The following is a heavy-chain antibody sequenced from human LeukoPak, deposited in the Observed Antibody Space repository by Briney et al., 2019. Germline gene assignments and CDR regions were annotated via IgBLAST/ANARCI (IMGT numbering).Heavy chain of an antibody. CDR1: GGTFSSYA. CDR2: INPNSGGT. CDR3: ARGDIVVVPAAMEGY. Sequence: ASVKVSYKASGGTFSSYAISWVRQAPGQGLEWMGWINPNSGGTNYAQKFQGRVTMTRDTSISTAYMELSRLRSDDTAVYYCARGDIVVVPAAMEGYWGQGTLVTVSS. J-gene: IGHJ4*02. V-gene: IGHV1-2*02. D-gene: IGHD2-2*01.